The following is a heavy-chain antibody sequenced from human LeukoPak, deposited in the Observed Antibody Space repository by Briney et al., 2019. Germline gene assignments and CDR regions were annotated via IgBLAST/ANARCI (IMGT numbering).Heavy chain of an antibody. V-gene: IGHV3-23*01. CDR3: AEDPLHYDSSGYLEGLYYFDY. Sequence: GGSLRLSCAASGFTFSSYAMSWVRQAPGKGLEWVSAISGSGGSTYYADSVKGRFTISRDNSKNTLYLQMNSLRAEDTAVYYCAEDPLHYDSSGYLEGLYYFDYWGQGTLVTVSS. D-gene: IGHD3-22*01. CDR1: GFTFSSYA. CDR2: ISGSGGST. J-gene: IGHJ4*02.